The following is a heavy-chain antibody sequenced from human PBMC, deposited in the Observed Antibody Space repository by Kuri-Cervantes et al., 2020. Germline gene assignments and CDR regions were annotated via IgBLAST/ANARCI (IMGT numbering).Heavy chain of an antibody. V-gene: IGHV3-7*01. CDR1: GFNISTNY. CDR2: IKQDGSEK. D-gene: IGHD5-18*01. Sequence: ESLKISCAASGFNISTNYINWVRQAPGKGLEGVANIKQDGSEKYYVDSVKGRFTMSRDNAKNSLYLQMNSLRAEDTAVYYCARERGTAMVKYYFDYWGQGTLVTVSS. J-gene: IGHJ4*02. CDR3: ARERGTAMVKYYFDY.